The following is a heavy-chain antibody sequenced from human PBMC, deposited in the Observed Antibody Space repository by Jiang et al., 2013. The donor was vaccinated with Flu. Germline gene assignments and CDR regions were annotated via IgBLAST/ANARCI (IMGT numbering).Heavy chain of an antibody. CDR2: IDPSDSYT. J-gene: IGHJ2*01. Sequence: GAEVKKPGESLRISCKGSGYSFTSYWISWVRQMPGKGLEWMGRIDPSDSYTNYSPSFQGHVTISADKSISTAYLQWSSLKASDTAMYYCARPTYYDFWSGDIYWYFDLWGRGTLVTVSS. CDR3: ARPTYYDFWSGDIYWYFDL. V-gene: IGHV5-10-1*01. D-gene: IGHD3-3*01. CDR1: GYSFTSYW.